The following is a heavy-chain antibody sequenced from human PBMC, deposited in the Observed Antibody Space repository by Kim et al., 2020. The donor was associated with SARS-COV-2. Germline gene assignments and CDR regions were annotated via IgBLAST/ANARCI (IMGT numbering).Heavy chain of an antibody. Sequence: GGSLRLSCAASGFTFSSYSMNWVRQAPGKGLEWVSSISSSSSYIYYADSVKGRFTISRDNAKNSPYLQMNSLRAEDTAVYYCAREEWGVTMIVVERGDAFDIWGQGTMVTVSS. CDR1: GFTFSSYS. D-gene: IGHD3-22*01. CDR3: AREEWGVTMIVVERGDAFDI. V-gene: IGHV3-21*01. CDR2: ISSSSSYI. J-gene: IGHJ3*02.